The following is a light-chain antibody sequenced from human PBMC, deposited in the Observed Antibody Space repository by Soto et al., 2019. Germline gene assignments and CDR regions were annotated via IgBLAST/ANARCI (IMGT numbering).Light chain of an antibody. Sequence: EIVLTQSPGTLSLSPGERATLSCRTSQSVSSSFVAWFQQKPGQAPRLLIYGTSSRATGTPDRFSGSGSGTDFTLTINRLEPEDFAMYFCQQYGSSPWTFGQGTKVDIK. V-gene: IGKV3-20*01. CDR3: QQYGSSPWT. CDR2: GTS. CDR1: QSVSSSF. J-gene: IGKJ1*01.